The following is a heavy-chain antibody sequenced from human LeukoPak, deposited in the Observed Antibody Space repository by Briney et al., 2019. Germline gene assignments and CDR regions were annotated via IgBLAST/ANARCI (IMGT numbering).Heavy chain of an antibody. D-gene: IGHD2-8*01. CDR3: AVGLGVTPPGTFDY. CDR2: IYPGDSDT. CDR1: GYSFTSYW. Sequence: GESLKISCKGSGYSFTSYWIAWVRQMFGKGLEWMGMIYPGDSDTRYSPSFQGQVTISADKSINTAYVQWSSLKASDTAMYYCAVGLGVTPPGTFDYWGRGTLITVSS. V-gene: IGHV5-51*01. J-gene: IGHJ4*02.